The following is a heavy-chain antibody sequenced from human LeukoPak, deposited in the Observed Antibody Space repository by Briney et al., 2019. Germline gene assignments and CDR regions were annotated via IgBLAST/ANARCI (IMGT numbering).Heavy chain of an antibody. V-gene: IGHV1-69*13. CDR3: ARGRDYYDSSANDAFDI. CDR1: GGTFSSYA. D-gene: IGHD3-22*01. CDR2: IIPIFGTA. Sequence: SVKVSCKASGGTFSSYAISWVRQAPGQGLEWMGGIIPIFGTANYAQKFQGRVTITADESTSTAYMELSSLRSEDTAVYYCARGRDYYDSSANDAFDIWGQGTMVTVSS. J-gene: IGHJ3*02.